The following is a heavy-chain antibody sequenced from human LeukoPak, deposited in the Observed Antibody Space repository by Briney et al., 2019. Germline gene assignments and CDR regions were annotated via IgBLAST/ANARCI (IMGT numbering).Heavy chain of an antibody. CDR1: GYTFTSYD. J-gene: IGHJ5*02. CDR3: ARRFRYGEHVGGSRVNSFDP. Sequence: GASVKVSCKASGYTFTSYDINWVRQATGQGLEWMGWMNPNSGNTGYAQKFQGRVTITRNTSISTAYMELSSLRSEDTAVYYCARRFRYGEHVGGSRVNSFDPWGQGTLVTVSS. CDR2: MNPNSGNT. D-gene: IGHD4/OR15-4a*01. V-gene: IGHV1-8*03.